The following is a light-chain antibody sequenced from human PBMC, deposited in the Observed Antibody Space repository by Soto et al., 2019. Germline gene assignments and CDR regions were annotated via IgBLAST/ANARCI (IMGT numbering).Light chain of an antibody. J-gene: IGKJ2*01. CDR2: LGS. V-gene: IGKV2-28*01. Sequence: DIVMTQSPLSLPVTPGEPASISCRSSQSLLHSNGYNYLDWYLQKPGQSPQLLIYLGSNRVSGVPDTFSGSRSSIDFTLRISRAEDEDVGVYYCMQALRTPHTFGQGTKLEIK. CDR1: QSLLHSNGYNY. CDR3: MQALRTPHT.